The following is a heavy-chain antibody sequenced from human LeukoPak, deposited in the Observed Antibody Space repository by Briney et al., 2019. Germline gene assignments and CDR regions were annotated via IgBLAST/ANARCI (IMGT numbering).Heavy chain of an antibody. CDR1: GFTFSSYE. V-gene: IGHV3-48*03. J-gene: IGHJ4*02. CDR2: ISSSGSTI. CDR3: AREGFKRIAPTGSDY. Sequence: GGSLRLSCAASGFTFSSYEMNWVRQAPGKGLEWVSYISSSGSTIYYADSVKGRFTISRDNAKNSLYLQMNSLRAEDTAVYYCAREGFKRIAPTGSDYWGQGTLVTVSS. D-gene: IGHD6-13*01.